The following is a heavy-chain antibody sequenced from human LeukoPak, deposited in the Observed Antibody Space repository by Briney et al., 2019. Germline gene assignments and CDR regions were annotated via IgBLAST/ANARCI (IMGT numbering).Heavy chain of an antibody. Sequence: SETLSLTCTVSGYSISSGYFWGWIRQPPGQGLEWIGSIFHSGSIYYNPSLKSRVTISVDTSKNQFSLKLSSVTAADTAVYYCARDRPSWSGDKSIHYWGQGILVTVSS. J-gene: IGHJ4*02. D-gene: IGHD3-10*01. CDR1: GYSISSGYF. CDR2: IFHSGSI. V-gene: IGHV4-38-2*02. CDR3: ARDRPSWSGDKSIHY.